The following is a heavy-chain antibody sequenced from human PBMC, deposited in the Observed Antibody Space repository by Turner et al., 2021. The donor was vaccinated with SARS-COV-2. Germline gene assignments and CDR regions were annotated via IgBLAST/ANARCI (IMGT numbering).Heavy chain of an antibody. CDR2: ISSSSSYI. CDR1: GSTSSTYS. V-gene: IGHV3-21*01. Sequence: EVQLVESGGGLVKHGGSLRRSCAASGSTSSTYSMNWVRQAPGKGLEWVSSISSSSSYIYYADSVKGRFTISRDNAKNSLYLQMNSLRAEDTAVYYCARARWHYYDSSGYYPDAFDIWGQGTMVTVSS. D-gene: IGHD3-22*01. J-gene: IGHJ3*02. CDR3: ARARWHYYDSSGYYPDAFDI.